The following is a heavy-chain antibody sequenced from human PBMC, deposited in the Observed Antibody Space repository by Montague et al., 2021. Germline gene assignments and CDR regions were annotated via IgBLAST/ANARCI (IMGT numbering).Heavy chain of an antibody. CDR2: ISGNSINI. CDR3: VKETRDYYSDY. D-gene: IGHD3-3*01. CDR1: GFTFNNYA. V-gene: IGHV3-9*01. J-gene: IGHJ4*02. Sequence: SLRLSCAASGFTFNNYAMHWVRQAPGKGLEWVSGISGNSINIDYADSVKGRFTISRDNAKNSLYLQMNSLRAEDTAFYYCVKETRDYYSDYWGQGILVTVSS.